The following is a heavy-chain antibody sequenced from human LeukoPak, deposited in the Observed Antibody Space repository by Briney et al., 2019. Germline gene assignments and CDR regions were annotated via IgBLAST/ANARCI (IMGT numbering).Heavy chain of an antibody. J-gene: IGHJ4*02. CDR1: GFTFSTYA. D-gene: IGHD5-12*01. V-gene: IGHV3-30-3*01. CDR3: ARGEFSGLDY. Sequence: GGSLRLSCAASGFTFSTYAMHWVRQAPGKGLEWVAVILYDGSNEHYTDSVRGRFTISRDNPKNTLWLQMNSLTADDTAVYYRARGEFSGLDYWGQGTLVTVSS. CDR2: ILYDGSNE.